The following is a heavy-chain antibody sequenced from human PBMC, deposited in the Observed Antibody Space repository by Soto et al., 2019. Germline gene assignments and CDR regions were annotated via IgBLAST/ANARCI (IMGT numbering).Heavy chain of an antibody. CDR1: GFSFSDYA. D-gene: IGHD3-22*01. CDR3: AKEASTYGGNYGGWSDS. CDR2: ISGNGGTT. J-gene: IGHJ5*01. V-gene: IGHV3-23*01. Sequence: GGSLRLSCAASGFSFSDYAMSWVRQASGKGLEWVSVISGNGGTTYYTGSVKGRFTISRDNSKNTLYLQMNSLRVDDTAVYYCAKEASTYGGNYGGWSDSWGLGVLVTVSS.